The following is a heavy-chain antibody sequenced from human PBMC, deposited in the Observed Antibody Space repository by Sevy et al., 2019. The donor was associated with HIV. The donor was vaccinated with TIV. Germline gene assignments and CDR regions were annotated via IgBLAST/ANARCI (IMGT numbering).Heavy chain of an antibody. D-gene: IGHD4-17*01. V-gene: IGHV3-33*01. CDR3: ARDLEFYDYGAYGPAFMPDY. J-gene: IGHJ4*02. CDR2: IWFDGSNT. CDR1: GFTFSSYG. Sequence: GGSLRLSCAASGFTFSSYGMHWVRQAPGKGLEWVAVIWFDGSNTYYADSVKGRFTIPRDIAKNTLHLQMNSLRAEDTAVYYCARDLEFYDYGAYGPAFMPDYWGQGTLVTVSS.